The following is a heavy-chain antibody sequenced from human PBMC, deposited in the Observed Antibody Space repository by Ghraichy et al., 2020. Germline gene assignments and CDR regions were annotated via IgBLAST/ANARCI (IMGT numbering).Heavy chain of an antibody. J-gene: IGHJ3*02. V-gene: IGHV3-11*01. CDR3: ASSIRDSGSYYGRAFDI. CDR1: GFTFSDYY. CDR2: ISSSGSTI. Sequence: GGSLRLSCAASGFTFSDYYMSWIRQAPGKGLEWVSYISSSGSTIYYADSVKGRFTISRDNAKNSLYLQMNSLRAEDTAVYYCASSIRDSGSYYGRAFDIWGQGTMVTVSS. D-gene: IGHD1-26*01.